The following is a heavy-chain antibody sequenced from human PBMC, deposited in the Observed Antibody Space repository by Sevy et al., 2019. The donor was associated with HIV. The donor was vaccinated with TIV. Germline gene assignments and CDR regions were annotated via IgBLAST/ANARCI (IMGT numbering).Heavy chain of an antibody. D-gene: IGHD3-9*01. J-gene: IGHJ3*02. CDR3: ATHYDILTGYYDAFDI. Sequence: GGSLRLSCAASGFTFSSYGMHWVRQAPGKGLKWVAVISYDGSNKYYADSVKGRFTISRDNSKNTLYLQMNSLRAEDTAVYYCATHYDILTGYYDAFDIWGQRTMVTVS. V-gene: IGHV3-30*03. CDR2: ISYDGSNK. CDR1: GFTFSSYG.